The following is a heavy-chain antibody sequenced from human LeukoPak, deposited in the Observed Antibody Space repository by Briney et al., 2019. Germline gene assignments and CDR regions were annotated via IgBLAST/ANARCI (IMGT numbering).Heavy chain of an antibody. J-gene: IGHJ4*02. CDR3: VKRPASSDAYFEE. V-gene: IGHV3-23*05. Sequence: AGRSLRQSCAAYGFKFSNYAMRWVRQAQGQGLEWVSSVLIGSKLTYHADSVKGRFIVSRDDSKSTLYLQMHSLRAEDTAVYYCVKRPASSDAYFEEWGRGTLVTVSS. D-gene: IGHD2-2*01. CDR2: VLIGSKLT. CDR1: GFKFSNYA.